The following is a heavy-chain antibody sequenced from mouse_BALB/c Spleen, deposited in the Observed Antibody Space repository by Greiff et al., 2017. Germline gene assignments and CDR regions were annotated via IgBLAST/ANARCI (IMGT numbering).Heavy chain of an antibody. J-gene: IGHJ4*01. CDR2: RRNKANDYTT. Sequence: EVQGVESGGGLVQPGGSLRLSCATSGFTFSDFYMEWVRQPPGKRLEWIAARRNKANDYTTEYSASVKGRFIVSRDTSQSILYLQMNALRAEDTAIYYCARDAYRSYAMDYWGQGTSVTVSS. CDR3: ARDAYRSYAMDY. CDR1: GFTFSDFY. D-gene: IGHD2-14*01. V-gene: IGHV7-1*02.